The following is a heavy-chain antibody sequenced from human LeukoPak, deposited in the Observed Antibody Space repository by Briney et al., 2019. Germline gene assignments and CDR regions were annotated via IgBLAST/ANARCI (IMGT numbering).Heavy chain of an antibody. CDR1: GFTFSSYN. V-gene: IGHV3-48*02. CDR3: ARRFDS. J-gene: IGHJ4*02. Sequence: GGSLRLSCAASGFTFSSYNMNWVRQAPGKGLEWVSHISSSGSTIYYAGSVKGRFTISRGNAKNSLYLQMNSLRDEDTAVYYCARRFDSWGQGTLVTVSS. CDR2: ISSSGSTI.